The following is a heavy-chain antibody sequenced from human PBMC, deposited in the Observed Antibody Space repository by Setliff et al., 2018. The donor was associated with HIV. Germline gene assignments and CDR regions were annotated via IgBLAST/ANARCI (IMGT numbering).Heavy chain of an antibody. D-gene: IGHD3-22*01. CDR3: ARVRYGSTGYDY. J-gene: IGHJ4*02. CDR1: GFTFRTYW. Sequence: GGSLRLSCGASGFTFRTYWMHWVRQVPGKGLVWVSHITGDGSATSYADSVKGRFTISRDNSKNTLYLQMSSLRAEDSAVYYCARVRYGSTGYDYWGQGTLVTVSS. CDR2: ITGDGSAT. V-gene: IGHV3-74*01.